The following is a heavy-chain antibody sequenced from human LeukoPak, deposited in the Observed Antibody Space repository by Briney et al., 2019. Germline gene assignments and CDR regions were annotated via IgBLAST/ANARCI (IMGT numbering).Heavy chain of an antibody. D-gene: IGHD1-26*01. CDR1: GGSISSSSYS. J-gene: IGHJ4*02. CDR2: IYYSGST. V-gene: IGHV4-39*07. Sequence: SETLSLTCTVSGGSISSSSYSWGWIRQPPGKGLEWIGSIYYSGSTYYNPSLKSRVTISVDTSKNQFSLKLSSVTAADTAVYYCARAPWVDDIVGAIGYYFDYWGQGTLVTVSS. CDR3: ARAPWVDDIVGAIGYYFDY.